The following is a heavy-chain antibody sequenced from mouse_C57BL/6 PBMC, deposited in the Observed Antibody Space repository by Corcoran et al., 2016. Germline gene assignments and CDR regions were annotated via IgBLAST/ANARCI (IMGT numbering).Heavy chain of an antibody. D-gene: IGHD1-1*01. Sequence: EVQLQQSGPELVKPGASVKIPCKASGYTFTDYNMDWVKQSHGKSLEWIGDINPNNGGTIYNQKFKGKATLTVDKSSSTAYMGLRSLTSEDTAVYYCARSGYGSSYNWYFDVWGTGTTVTVSS. V-gene: IGHV1-18*01. J-gene: IGHJ1*03. CDR1: GYTFTDYN. CDR2: INPNNGGT. CDR3: ARSGYGSSYNWYFDV.